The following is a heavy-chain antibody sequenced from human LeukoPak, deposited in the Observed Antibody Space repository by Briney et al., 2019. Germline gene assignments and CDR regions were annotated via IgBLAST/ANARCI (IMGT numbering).Heavy chain of an antibody. Sequence: GGSLRLSCAASGFTFSIAWMSWVRQVPGKGLEWVGRIKSKTEGGTTDYAAPVKGRFTISRDDSRNTLYLQMDSLKIEDTAVYYCTTDRYYDNSELQFQHWGQGTLVTVSS. CDR1: GFTFSIAW. CDR3: TTDRYYDNSELQFQH. D-gene: IGHD3-22*01. V-gene: IGHV3-15*01. CDR2: IKSKTEGGTT. J-gene: IGHJ1*01.